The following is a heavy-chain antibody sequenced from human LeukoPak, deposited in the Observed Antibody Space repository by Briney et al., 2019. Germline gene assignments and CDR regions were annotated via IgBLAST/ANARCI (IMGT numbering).Heavy chain of an antibody. CDR2: INPSGGST. CDR3: ARDREERWMQLPGEY. D-gene: IGHD5-18*01. V-gene: IGHV1-46*01. CDR1: GYTFSNYY. J-gene: IGHJ4*02. Sequence: ASVKVSCEASGYTFSNYYIHWVRQAPGQGLEWMGLINPSGGSTKYAQKFRGRVTMTTDTSTSTVYMDMSSLTSEDTAVYYCARDREERWMQLPGEYWGQGTVVTVSS.